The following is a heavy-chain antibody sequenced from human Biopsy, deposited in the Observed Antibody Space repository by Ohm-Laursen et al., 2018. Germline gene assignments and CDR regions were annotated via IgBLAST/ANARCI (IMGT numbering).Heavy chain of an antibody. CDR3: ARGTGKYYVYGAFDI. D-gene: IGHD3/OR15-3a*01. Sequence: GTLSLTCAVYGDSISNDYWSWIRQSAGQGLEWIGRIHTSGSTNHNLSLKSRVTMSVDTSKNQFSLKLRSVTAADTAVYYCARGTGKYYVYGAFDIWGQGTMVTVSS. J-gene: IGHJ3*02. V-gene: IGHV4-59*10. CDR1: GDSISNDY. CDR2: IHTSGST.